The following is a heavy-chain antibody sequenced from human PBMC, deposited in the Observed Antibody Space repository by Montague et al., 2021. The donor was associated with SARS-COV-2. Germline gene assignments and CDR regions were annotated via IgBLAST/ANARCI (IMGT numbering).Heavy chain of an antibody. J-gene: IGHJ3*01. V-gene: IGHV3-30*04. CDR1: GFIFGNFA. CDR2: VTYDGIDK. CDR3: ARDRGPPDSADAFDL. D-gene: IGHD1-14*01. Sequence: SLRLSCAASGFIFGNFAFHWVRQAPGKGLEWVAIVTYDGIDKFYADSVKGRFTISRDTSRNTLYLRLESLTPEDTAVYYCARDRGPPDSADAFDLWGRGTLVTVS.